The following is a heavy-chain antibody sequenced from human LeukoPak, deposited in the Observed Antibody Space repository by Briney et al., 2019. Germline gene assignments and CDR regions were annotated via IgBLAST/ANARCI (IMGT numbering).Heavy chain of an antibody. CDR3: ARLSETQWLPSYYFDY. J-gene: IGHJ4*02. Sequence: ASVKVSCKAPGYTFTNYGISWVRQAPGQGLEWMGWISPYNGNTNYAQKLQGRVTMTTDTSTSTAYMELRSLRSDDTAVYYCARLSETQWLPSYYFDYWGQGTLVTVSS. CDR2: ISPYNGNT. CDR1: GYTFTNYG. V-gene: IGHV1-18*01. D-gene: IGHD6-19*01.